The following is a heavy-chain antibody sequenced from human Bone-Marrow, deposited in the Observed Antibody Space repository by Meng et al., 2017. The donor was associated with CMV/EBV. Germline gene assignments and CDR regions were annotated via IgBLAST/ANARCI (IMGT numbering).Heavy chain of an antibody. D-gene: IGHD4-17*01. CDR3: ARAYYGDYPDYFEY. CDR1: GGSISSYY. Sequence: SETLSLTCTVSGGSISSYYWSWIRQPPGKGLEWIGYIYYSGSTNYNPSLKSRVTISVDTSKNQFSLKLSSVTAADTAVYYCARAYYGDYPDYFEYWGQGTLVTVSS. J-gene: IGHJ4*02. CDR2: IYYSGST. V-gene: IGHV4-59*01.